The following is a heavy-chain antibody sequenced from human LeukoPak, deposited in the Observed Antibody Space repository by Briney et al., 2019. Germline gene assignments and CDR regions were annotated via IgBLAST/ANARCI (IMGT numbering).Heavy chain of an antibody. CDR3: ARGYCGGDCYSPTDAFDI. CDR1: GGSISSYY. D-gene: IGHD2-21*02. CDR2: IYYSGST. V-gene: IGHV4-59*01. J-gene: IGHJ3*02. Sequence: SETLSLTCTVSGGSISSYYWSWIRQPPGKGLEWIGYIYYSGSTNYNPSLKSRVTISVDTSKNQFSLKLSSVTAADTAVYYCARGYCGGDCYSPTDAFDIWGQGTMVTVSS.